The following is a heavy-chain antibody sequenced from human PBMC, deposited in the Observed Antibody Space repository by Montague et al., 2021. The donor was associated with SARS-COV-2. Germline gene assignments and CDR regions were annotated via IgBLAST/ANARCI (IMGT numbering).Heavy chain of an antibody. D-gene: IGHD3-9*01. CDR3: ARQLVLRYFAWLRWFGGLDV. J-gene: IGHJ6*02. CDR2: IYYGGST. Sequence: SETLSLTCTVSGGSISSSSYYWGWIRQSPGKGLEWIGSIYYGGSTYYNPSLKSRVSISVDTSKNQFSLKLSSVTAADTAVYYCARQLVLRYFAWLRWFGGLDVWGQGTTVTVSS. V-gene: IGHV4-39*01. CDR1: GGSISSSSYY.